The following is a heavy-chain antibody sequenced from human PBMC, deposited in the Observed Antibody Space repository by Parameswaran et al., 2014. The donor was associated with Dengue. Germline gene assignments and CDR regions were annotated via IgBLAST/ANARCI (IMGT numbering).Heavy chain of an antibody. D-gene: IGHD3-10*01. V-gene: IGHV1-58*01. CDR3: AAGGLVRGVTPGDY. CDR2: IVVGSGNT. J-gene: IGHJ4*02. Sequence: WVRQAPGQRLEWIGWIVVGSGNTNYAQKFQERVTITRDMSTSTAYMELSSLRSEDTAVYYCAAGGLVRGVTPGDYWGQGTLVTVSS.